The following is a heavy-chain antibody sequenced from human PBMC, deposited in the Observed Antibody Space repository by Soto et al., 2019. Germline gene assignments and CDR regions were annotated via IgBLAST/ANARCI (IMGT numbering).Heavy chain of an antibody. CDR2: TYYRSKWYN. CDR1: GDSVSSNSAA. D-gene: IGHD3-10*01. CDR3: ARELWFGVSADWFDP. Sequence: SQTLSLTCAISGDSVSSNSAAWNWIRQSPSRGLEWLGRTYYRSKWYNDYAVSVKSRITINPDTSKNQFSLQLISVTPEDTAVYYCARELWFGVSADWFDPWSQGTPVTVSS. V-gene: IGHV6-1*01. J-gene: IGHJ5*02.